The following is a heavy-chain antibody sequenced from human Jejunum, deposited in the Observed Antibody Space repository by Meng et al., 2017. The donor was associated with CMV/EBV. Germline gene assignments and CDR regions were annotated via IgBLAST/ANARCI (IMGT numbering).Heavy chain of an antibody. D-gene: IGHD2-2*01. V-gene: IGHV1-2*02. CDR2: INPNSGGT. CDR3: ARDEVPAAIMSYYYSYGLSV. CDR1: YY. J-gene: IGHJ6*02. Sequence: YYIHWVRPAPGQGLEWLGWINPNSGGTNYAQSFQGRVTMSRDLSISTAYMELSRLTSDDTAIYYCARDEVPAAIMSYYYSYGLSVWGQGTTVTVSS.